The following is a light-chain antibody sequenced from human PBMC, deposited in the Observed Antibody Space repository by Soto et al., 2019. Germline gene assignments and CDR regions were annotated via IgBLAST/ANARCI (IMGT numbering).Light chain of an antibody. Sequence: GYGVTITCRASQSISNRLAWYQQRPGKAPKYLIYDASTLDSGAPSRFSGSGSGTEFTLTISSLQPDDFATYYCQHYNRYSEAFGQGTKVDI. CDR1: QSISNR. V-gene: IGKV1-5*01. J-gene: IGKJ1*01. CDR3: QHYNRYSEA. CDR2: DAS.